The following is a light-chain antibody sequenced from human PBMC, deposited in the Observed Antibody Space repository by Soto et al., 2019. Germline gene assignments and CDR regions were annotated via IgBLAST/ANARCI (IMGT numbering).Light chain of an antibody. CDR2: GAS. Sequence: EIVMTQSPATLSVSPWERVTLSCRASQSVSNNLAWYQQKPGQAPRLLIHGASTRATGISARFSGSGSGTEFALTISSLQSEDFAVYYCQQYNNWPRPFGQGTKVEI. CDR1: QSVSNN. V-gene: IGKV3-15*01. J-gene: IGKJ1*01. CDR3: QQYNNWPRP.